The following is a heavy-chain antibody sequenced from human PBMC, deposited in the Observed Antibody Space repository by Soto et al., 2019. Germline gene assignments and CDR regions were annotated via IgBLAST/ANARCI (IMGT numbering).Heavy chain of an antibody. CDR1: CYSFNYYG. D-gene: IGHD3-9*01. V-gene: IGHV1-18*04. CDR3: ARDWSRYFDSSGLMWFY. Sequence: ASVKDSCEGACYSFNYYGISWVRQAPGQGLEWVGWISAHNGDTKYAQNLQGRLTLTTDTSTSTAYMELTSLTSDDTAVYYCARDWSRYFDSSGLMWFYWGQGTLVTVSS. J-gene: IGHJ4*02. CDR2: ISAHNGDT.